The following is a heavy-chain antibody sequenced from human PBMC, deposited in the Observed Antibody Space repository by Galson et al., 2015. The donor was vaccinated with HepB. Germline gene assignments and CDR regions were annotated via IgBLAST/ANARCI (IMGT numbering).Heavy chain of an antibody. J-gene: IGHJ3*02. CDR2: IDPSDSYS. CDR1: GYSLTGYW. D-gene: IGHD2-2*01. Sequence: QSGAEVKKPGESLSISCKGSGYSLTGYWISWVRQMPGKGLEWMGRIDPSDSYSNYSPSFQGHVTISADKSISTAYLQWSSLKASDTAMYYCARHPMHVPAGALSAFDIWGQGTMVTVSS. V-gene: IGHV5-10-1*01. CDR3: ARHPMHVPAGALSAFDI.